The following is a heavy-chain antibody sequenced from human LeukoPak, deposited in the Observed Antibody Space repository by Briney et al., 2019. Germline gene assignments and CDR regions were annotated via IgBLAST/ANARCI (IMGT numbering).Heavy chain of an antibody. J-gene: IGHJ2*01. Sequence: PSETLSLTCAVSGYSISSGYYWGWIRPPLGKGLEWIGIIYHSGSTYYNPSLKSRVTISVDTSKIQFSLKLSSVTAADTAVYYCARPRPNEKLGIVTGYFDLWGRGTLVTVSS. CDR2: IYHSGST. CDR1: GYSISSGYY. D-gene: IGHD7-27*01. CDR3: ARPRPNEKLGIVTGYFDL. V-gene: IGHV4-38-2*01.